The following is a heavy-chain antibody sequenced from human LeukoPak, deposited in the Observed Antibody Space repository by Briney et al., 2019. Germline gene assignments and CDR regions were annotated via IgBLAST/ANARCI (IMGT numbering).Heavy chain of an antibody. D-gene: IGHD1-1*01. V-gene: IGHV1-18*01. Sequence: ASVKVSCKASGYTFTSYGITWVRQAPGQGLEWMGWISTYNGNTNYAQKLQGRVTMTTDTSTSTAYMELRSLRSDDTAVYYCARGGQVWNLSDGGGYWGQGTLVTVSS. CDR3: ARGGQVWNLSDGGGY. CDR2: ISTYNGNT. CDR1: GYTFTSYG. J-gene: IGHJ4*02.